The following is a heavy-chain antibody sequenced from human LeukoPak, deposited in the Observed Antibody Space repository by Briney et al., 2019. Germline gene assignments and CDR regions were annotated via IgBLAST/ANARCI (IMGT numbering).Heavy chain of an antibody. D-gene: IGHD2-15*01. CDR3: ARDLMGAAHYFQH. J-gene: IGHJ1*01. CDR1: GFTFSSYG. Sequence: PGGSLRLSCAASGFTFSSYGMHWVRQAPGKGLEWVAVISYDGSNKYYADSVKGRFTISRDNAKNSLYLQMNSLRAEDTAVYYCARDLMGAAHYFQHWGQGTLVTVSS. CDR2: ISYDGSNK. V-gene: IGHV3-30*03.